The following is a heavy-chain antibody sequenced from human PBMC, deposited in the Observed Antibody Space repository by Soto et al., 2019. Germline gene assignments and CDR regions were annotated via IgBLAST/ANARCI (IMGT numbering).Heavy chain of an antibody. Sequence: GGSLRLSCAASGFTFSPYWMHWVRQAPGEGLVCVSRINSDGTTTNYADSVKGRFTISRDNAKNTLYLQMNSLRAEDTAVYYCARGEMATVWPLAYWGQGTLVTVSS. CDR3: ARGEMATVWPLAY. J-gene: IGHJ4*02. D-gene: IGHD4-4*01. CDR1: GFTFSPYW. CDR2: INSDGTTT. V-gene: IGHV3-74*01.